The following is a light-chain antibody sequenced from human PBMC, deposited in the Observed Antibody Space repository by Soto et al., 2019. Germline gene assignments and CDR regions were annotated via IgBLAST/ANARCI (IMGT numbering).Light chain of an antibody. Sequence: QSVLTQPASVSGSPGQSITISCTGPRSDIGGHHFVSWYQQQSGKAPKLVIYEVTDRPSGVSDRFSGSKSGNTASLTISGLQPEDEADYYCSSYTSSSLYVFGTGTKVTVL. CDR1: RSDIGGHHF. CDR2: EVT. J-gene: IGLJ1*01. CDR3: SSYTSSSLYV. V-gene: IGLV2-14*01.